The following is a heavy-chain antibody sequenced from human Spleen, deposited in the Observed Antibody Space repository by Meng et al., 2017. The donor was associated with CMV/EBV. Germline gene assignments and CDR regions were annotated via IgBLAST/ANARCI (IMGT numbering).Heavy chain of an antibody. CDR3: AKDYVIVGNDGFDV. CDR1: GFTFSSYA. J-gene: IGHJ3*01. D-gene: IGHD3-22*01. V-gene: IGHV3-23*01. CDR2: ISGSGGST. Sequence: GGSLRLSCAASGFTFSSYAMSWVRQAPGKGLEWVSAISGSGGSTYYADSVKGRFTSSRDNSKRTLYLQMNSLRAEDTAVYYCAKDYVIVGNDGFDVWGQGTLVTVSS.